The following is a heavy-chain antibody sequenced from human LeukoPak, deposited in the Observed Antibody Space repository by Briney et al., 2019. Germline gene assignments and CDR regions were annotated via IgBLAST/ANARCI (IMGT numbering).Heavy chain of an antibody. CDR1: GFTFSCYA. Sequence: GGSLRLSCAASGFTFSCYAMSWVRQAPGKGLEWVSAISGSGGSTYYADSVKGRFTISRDNSKNTLYLQMNSLRAEDTAVYYCAKDKSYYYDSGSYGLDYWGQGTLVTVSS. CDR3: AKDKSYYYDSGSYGLDY. D-gene: IGHD3-10*01. J-gene: IGHJ4*02. V-gene: IGHV3-23*01. CDR2: ISGSGGST.